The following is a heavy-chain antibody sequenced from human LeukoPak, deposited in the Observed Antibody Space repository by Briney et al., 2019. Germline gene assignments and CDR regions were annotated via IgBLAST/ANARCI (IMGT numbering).Heavy chain of an antibody. CDR1: GFTFISSW. V-gene: IGHV3-48*04. J-gene: IGHJ4*02. CDR2: ISSGSSTI. CDR3: ARGVGSVRGLTDRLADY. D-gene: IGHD3-10*01. Sequence: PGGSLRLSCAASGFTFISSWMTWVRQAPGKGLQWVSYISSGSSTIYHADSVKGRFTISRDNAKNSLYLQMNSLRADDTAVYYCARGVGSVRGLTDRLADYWGQGTLVTVSS.